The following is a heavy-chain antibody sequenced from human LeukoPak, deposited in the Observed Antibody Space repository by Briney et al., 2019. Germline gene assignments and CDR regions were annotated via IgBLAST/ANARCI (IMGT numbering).Heavy chain of an antibody. D-gene: IGHD3-9*01. CDR2: IKQDESEK. Sequence: GGSLRLSCAASGFTFNSYWMSWVRQAPGKGLEWVANIKQDESEKYYVDSVKGRFTISRDNAKNSLYLQMNSLRAEDTAVYYCARRKFDWLLSFDYWGQGTLVTVSS. CDR1: GFTFNSYW. V-gene: IGHV3-7*01. J-gene: IGHJ4*02. CDR3: ARRKFDWLLSFDY.